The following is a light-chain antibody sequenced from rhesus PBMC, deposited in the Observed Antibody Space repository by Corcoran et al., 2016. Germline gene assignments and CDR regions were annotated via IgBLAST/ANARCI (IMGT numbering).Light chain of an antibody. CDR2: AAS. CDR1: QGISSY. Sequence: DIQMTQSPSSLSASVGDTVIITRRASQGISSYLNWFQQKTGKAPKLLIYAASSLESGVPSRFSGSGSGSYFTLTLILLQPEYFAVYYCLQHKSYPLTFGGGTKVELK. V-gene: IGKV1-28*02. J-gene: IGKJ4*01. CDR3: LQHKSYPLT.